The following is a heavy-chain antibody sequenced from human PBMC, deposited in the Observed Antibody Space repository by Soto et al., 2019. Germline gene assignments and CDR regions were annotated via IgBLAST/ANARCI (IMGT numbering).Heavy chain of an antibody. V-gene: IGHV3-23*01. CDR1: GFTFSSYA. CDR2: ISGSGGST. Sequence: GGSLRLSCAASGFTFSSYAMSWVRQAPGKGLEWVSAISGSGGSTYYVDSVKGRFTISRDNSKNTLYLQMNSLRAEDTAVYYCAKDRTTVTTIPINDYWGQGTLVTVSS. J-gene: IGHJ4*02. CDR3: AKDRTTVTTIPINDY. D-gene: IGHD4-17*01.